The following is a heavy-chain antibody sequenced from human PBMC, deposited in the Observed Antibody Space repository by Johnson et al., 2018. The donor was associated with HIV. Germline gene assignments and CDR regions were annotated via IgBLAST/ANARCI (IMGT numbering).Heavy chain of an antibody. D-gene: IGHD2/OR15-2a*01. CDR2: IKQDGSAK. Sequence: VQLVESGGGLVQPGGSLRLSCAASGFTFSSYWMSWVRQAPGKGLEWVANIKQDGSAKYYVDSVRGRFTNSRDNAKNSLYLQMNSLRVDDTAVYYCARSVSLVRGALDIWGQGTMVTVSS. J-gene: IGHJ3*02. CDR1: GFTFSSYW. V-gene: IGHV3-7*03. CDR3: ARSVSLVRGALDI.